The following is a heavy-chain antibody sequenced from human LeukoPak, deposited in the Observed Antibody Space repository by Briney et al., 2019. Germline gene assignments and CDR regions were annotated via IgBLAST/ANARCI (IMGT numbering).Heavy chain of an antibody. D-gene: IGHD6-13*01. J-gene: IGHJ4*02. CDR1: GGSISSGGYY. CDR2: IYYSGST. Sequence: SETLSLTCTVSGGSISSGGYYWSWIRQHPGKGLEWIGYIYYSGSTYYNPSFKSRVTISVDTSKNQFSLKLSSVTAADTAVYYCARARRYSSSWSEEDFVDYWGQGTLVTVSS. V-gene: IGHV4-31*03. CDR3: ARARRYSSSWSEEDFVDY.